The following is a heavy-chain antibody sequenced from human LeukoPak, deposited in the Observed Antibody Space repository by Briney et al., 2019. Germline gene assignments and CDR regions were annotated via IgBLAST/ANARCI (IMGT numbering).Heavy chain of an antibody. D-gene: IGHD6-19*01. CDR3: AKVAAQYSSGWYVGFYFDY. Sequence: HSGGSLRLSCAASGFTFSSYAMSWVRQAPGKGLEGVSVISDSGGRTYYADSVKGRFTISRDNSKNTLYLQMNSLRAEDTAVYYCAKVAAQYSSGWYVGFYFDYWGQGTLVTVSS. J-gene: IGHJ4*02. V-gene: IGHV3-23*01. CDR2: ISDSGGRT. CDR1: GFTFSSYA.